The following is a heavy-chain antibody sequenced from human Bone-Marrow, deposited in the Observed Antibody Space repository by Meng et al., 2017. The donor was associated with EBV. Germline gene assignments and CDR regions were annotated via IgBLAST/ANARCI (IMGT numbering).Heavy chain of an antibody. J-gene: IGHJ4*02. D-gene: IGHD3-16*01. CDR1: ANTFTGYY. V-gene: IGHV1-46*01. CDR2: INPSGGSA. Sequence: QVQLVQSGAEVKKPGASVKFSCEASANTFTGYYIHWVRQAHGQGLEWMGIINPSGGSASNTQRFQGRVTLTRDTSTSTVYMELSSLTSEDTAVDYCARGGHDYGDYWGQGTLVTVSS. CDR3: ARGGHDYGDY.